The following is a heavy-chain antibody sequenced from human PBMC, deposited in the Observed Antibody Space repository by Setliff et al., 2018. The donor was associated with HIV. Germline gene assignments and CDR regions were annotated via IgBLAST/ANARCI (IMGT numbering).Heavy chain of an antibody. J-gene: IGHJ4*02. V-gene: IGHV4-39*07. Sequence: PSETLSLTCTVSGDSISSSNYYWGWIRQSPGKGLEWIGQINHSGSTNYNPSLKSRVTISVDTSKSQFSLKLRSVTAADTAVYYCARLLGNSFDYWGQGTLVTVS. D-gene: IGHD7-27*01. CDR2: INHSGST. CDR3: ARLLGNSFDY. CDR1: GDSISSSNYY.